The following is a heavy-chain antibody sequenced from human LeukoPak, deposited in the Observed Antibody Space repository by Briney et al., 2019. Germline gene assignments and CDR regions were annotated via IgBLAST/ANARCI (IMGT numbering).Heavy chain of an antibody. D-gene: IGHD2-2*01. CDR2: ISAYNGDT. CDR3: ARDPYQLLSTGYYFDY. J-gene: IGHJ4*02. CDR1: GYTFTSYG. Sequence: ASVKVSCKASGYTFTSYGISWVRQAPRQGLEWMGWISAYNGDTNYAQKFQGRVTMTTDTSTSTAYMELRSLRSDDTAVYYCARDPYQLLSTGYYFDYWGQGTLVTVSS. V-gene: IGHV1-18*01.